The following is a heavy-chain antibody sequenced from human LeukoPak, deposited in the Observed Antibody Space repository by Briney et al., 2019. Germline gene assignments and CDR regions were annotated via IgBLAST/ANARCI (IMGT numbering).Heavy chain of an antibody. D-gene: IGHD3-10*01. CDR1: GFTFSNYA. J-gene: IGHJ6*04. CDR2: ISYHGNNK. V-gene: IGHV3-30*04. Sequence: GRSLRLSCAASGFTFSNYAMHWVRQAPGKGLEWVTFISYHGNNKYYTDSVKGRFTISRDNSKNMLYLQMDSLRAEDTAVYYCARDQYYYGSGSYYNSWYYGMDVWGKGTTVTVSS. CDR3: ARDQYYYGSGSYYNSWYYGMDV.